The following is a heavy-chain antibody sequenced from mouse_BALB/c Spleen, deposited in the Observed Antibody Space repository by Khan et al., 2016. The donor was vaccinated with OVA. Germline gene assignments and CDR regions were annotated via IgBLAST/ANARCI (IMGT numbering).Heavy chain of an antibody. J-gene: IGHJ1*01. CDR3: SRKNYRSDRYFDV. CDR2: INTYTGEP. CDR1: GSTFTNYG. D-gene: IGHD2-14*01. V-gene: IGHV9-3-1*01. Sequence: QIQLVQSGPELKKPGETVKISCKASGSTFTNYGMSWVKQAPGKGLKWMGWINTYTGEPTYADDFKGRFAFSLETSASTAYLQINTLNNEDTATYCCSRKNYRSDRYFDVWGAVTTVTVSS.